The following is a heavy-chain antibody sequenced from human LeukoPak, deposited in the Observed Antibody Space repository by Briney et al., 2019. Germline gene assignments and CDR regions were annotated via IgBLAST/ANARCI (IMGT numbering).Heavy chain of an antibody. V-gene: IGHV4-31*03. J-gene: IGHJ4*02. Sequence: SETLSLTCTVSGGXISSGGYYWSWIRQHPGKSLEWIGYIYYSGSTYYNPSLKSRVTISVDTSKNQFSLKLSSVTAADTAVYYCARTRGSSGSYFFFDYWGQGTLVTVSS. D-gene: IGHD3-10*01. CDR3: ARTRGSSGSYFFFDY. CDR2: IYYSGST. CDR1: GGXISSGGYY.